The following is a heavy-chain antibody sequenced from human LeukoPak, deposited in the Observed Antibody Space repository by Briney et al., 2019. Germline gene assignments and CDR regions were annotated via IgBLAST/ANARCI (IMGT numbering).Heavy chain of an antibody. CDR2: IYYSGST. CDR3: XSFTDYGDYVGY. D-gene: IGHD4-17*01. J-gene: IGHJ4*02. V-gene: IGHV4-30-4*01. Sequence: PSQTLSLTCTVSGGSISSGDYYWSWIRQPPGKGLEWIGYIYYSGSTYYNPSLKSRVTISVDTSKNQFSLKLSSVTAADTAVYYXXSFTDYGDYVGYWGQGTLVTVSS. CDR1: GGSISSGDYY.